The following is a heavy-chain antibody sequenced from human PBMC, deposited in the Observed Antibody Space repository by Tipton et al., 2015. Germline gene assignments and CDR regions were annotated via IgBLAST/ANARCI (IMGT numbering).Heavy chain of an antibody. V-gene: IGHV5-51*01. Sequence: QLVQSGAEMKKPGESLKISCRASGYTFTRHWIGWVRQMPGKGPEWMGIIFPGDSDARYSPSFQGQVTISVDKSISTVYLQWSSLKTSDTAMYYCARRQDDYGDYGYWGQGTLVTVSS. D-gene: IGHD4-17*01. CDR3: ARRQDDYGDYGY. CDR2: IFPGDSDA. CDR1: GYTFTRHW. J-gene: IGHJ4*02.